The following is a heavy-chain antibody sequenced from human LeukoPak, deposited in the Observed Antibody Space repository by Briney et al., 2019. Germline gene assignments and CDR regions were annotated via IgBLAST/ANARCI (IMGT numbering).Heavy chain of an antibody. CDR1: GFTFSSYG. D-gene: IGHD3-10*01. Sequence: PGGSLRLSCAASGFTFSSYGMHWVRQAPGKGLEWVAFIRYDGSKKYYADSVKGRFTISRDNSKNTLYLQMNSLRAEDTAVYYCAKEDGSGSYYWGQGTLVTVSS. CDR3: AKEDGSGSYY. V-gene: IGHV3-30*02. J-gene: IGHJ4*02. CDR2: IRYDGSKK.